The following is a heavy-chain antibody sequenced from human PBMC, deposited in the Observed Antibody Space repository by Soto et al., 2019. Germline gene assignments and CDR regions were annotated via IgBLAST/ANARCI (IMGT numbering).Heavy chain of an antibody. D-gene: IGHD4-4*01. CDR3: ASAYTRGLTTLWAFDI. J-gene: IGHJ3*02. CDR2: ISSSGSTI. V-gene: IGHV3-48*01. Sequence: GGSLRLSCAASGFTFSSYSMNWVRQAPGKGLEWVSYISSSGSTIYYADSVKGRFTISRDKAKNSLYLQMNSLRAEDKAMTYCASAYTRGLTTLWAFDIWGQGTMVTVSS. CDR1: GFTFSSYS.